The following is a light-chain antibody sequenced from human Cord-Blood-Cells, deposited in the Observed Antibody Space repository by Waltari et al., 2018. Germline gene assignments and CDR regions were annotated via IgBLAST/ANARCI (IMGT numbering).Light chain of an antibody. CDR1: SSDVGGYNY. Sequence: QSALTQPASVSGSPGQSITISCTGTSSDVGGYNYVSWYQQHPGKAPKLMIYEVSTRPSGVSNRFSGSKSGNTASLTISRLQSEDEADYYCSSYTSSSTYVFGTGTKVTVL. J-gene: IGLJ1*01. V-gene: IGLV2-14*01. CDR3: SSYTSSSTYV. CDR2: EVS.